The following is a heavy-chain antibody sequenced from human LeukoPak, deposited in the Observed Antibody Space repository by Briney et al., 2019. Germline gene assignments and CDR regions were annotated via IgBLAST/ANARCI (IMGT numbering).Heavy chain of an antibody. CDR2: IYYSGST. J-gene: IGHJ4*02. V-gene: IGHV4-59*01. CDR3: ARGDDYCSGGSCRHFDY. CDR1: GGSISSYY. D-gene: IGHD2-15*01. Sequence: SENLSLTCTVSGGSISSYYWSWIRQPPGKGLEWIGYIYYSGSTNYNPSLKSRVTISVDTSKNQFSLKLSSVTAADTAVYYCARGDDYCSGGSCRHFDYWGQGTLVTVSS.